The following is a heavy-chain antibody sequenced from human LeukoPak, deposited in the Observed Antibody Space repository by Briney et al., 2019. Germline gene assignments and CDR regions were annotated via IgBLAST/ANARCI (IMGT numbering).Heavy chain of an antibody. J-gene: IGHJ4*02. D-gene: IGHD3-22*01. CDR2: IQYSGST. CDR1: GDSISGISFY. Sequence: SETLSLTCTVSGDSISGISFYWSWIRQPPGKGLQYIGYIQYSGSTNYNPSLKSRVTISVDTSKNQFSLKLSSVTAADTAVYYCARYYDRSGYWSTPHFDFWGQGTLVTVSS. V-gene: IGHV4-61*01. CDR3: ARYYDRSGYWSTPHFDF.